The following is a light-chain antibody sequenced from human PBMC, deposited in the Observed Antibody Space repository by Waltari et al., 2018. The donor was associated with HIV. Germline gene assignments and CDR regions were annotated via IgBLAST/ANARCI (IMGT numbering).Light chain of an antibody. V-gene: IGLV3-25*03. CDR1: ALPKQY. J-gene: IGLJ2*01. CDR2: KDT. CDR3: QSADTSGKYVV. Sequence: SYELTQPPSVSVSPGQTARITCSGDALPKQYAYWYQQKPGQAPVLVIYKDTERPSGIPERFSGASSGTTVTLTITGVQAEDEASYYCQSADTSGKYVVFGGGTKVTVL.